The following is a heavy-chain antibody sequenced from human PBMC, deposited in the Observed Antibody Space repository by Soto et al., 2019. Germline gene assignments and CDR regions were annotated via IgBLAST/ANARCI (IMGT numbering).Heavy chain of an antibody. CDR3: ARDNHEYYYGSGSYVSPSYYYYYGMDV. D-gene: IGHD3-10*01. CDR2: IIPILGIA. CDR1: GYTFTSYY. V-gene: IGHV1-69*04. Sequence: SVKVSCKASGYTFTSYYMHWVRQAPGQGLEWMGRIIPILGIANYAQKFQGRVTITADKSTSTAYMELSSLRSEDTAVYYCARDNHEYYYGSGSYVSPSYYYYYGMDVWGQGTTVTVSS. J-gene: IGHJ6*02.